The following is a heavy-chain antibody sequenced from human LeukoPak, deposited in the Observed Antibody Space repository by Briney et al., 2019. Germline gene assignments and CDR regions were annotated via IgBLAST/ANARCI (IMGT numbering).Heavy chain of an antibody. CDR1: GGSISSYY. Sequence: SQTLSLTCTVSGGSISSYYWSWIRQPPGKGLEWIGYIYYSGSTNYNPSLQSRVTISVDTSKNQFSLKLSSVTAADTAVYYCARGGVRSYGSNWFDPWGQGTLVTVSS. J-gene: IGHJ5*02. D-gene: IGHD5-18*01. V-gene: IGHV4-59*01. CDR3: ARGGVRSYGSNWFDP. CDR2: IYYSGST.